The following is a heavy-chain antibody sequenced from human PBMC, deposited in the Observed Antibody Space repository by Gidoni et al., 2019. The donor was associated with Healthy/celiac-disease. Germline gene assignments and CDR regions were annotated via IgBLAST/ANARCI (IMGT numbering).Heavy chain of an antibody. Sequence: GLEWVANIKQDGSEKYYVDSVKGRFTISRDNAKNSLYLQMNSLRAEDTAVYYCARDVTYQLLPLAFDIWGQGTMVTVSS. D-gene: IGHD2-2*01. CDR2: IKQDGSEK. V-gene: IGHV3-7*04. J-gene: IGHJ3*02. CDR3: ARDVTYQLLPLAFDI.